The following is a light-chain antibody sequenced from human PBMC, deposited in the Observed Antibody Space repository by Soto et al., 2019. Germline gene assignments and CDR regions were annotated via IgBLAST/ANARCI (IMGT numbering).Light chain of an antibody. CDR2: DAS. CDR3: QHYGISRT. Sequence: EIVLTHSPGTLSLSPGERATLSCRASQSVSSRYLAWYQQKPGQAPRLLRYDASSRATGIPDRFSGSWSETDFTLTISRLEPEDFAVYFCQHYGISRTFGQGTKVDIK. CDR1: QSVSSRY. J-gene: IGKJ1*01. V-gene: IGKV3-20*01.